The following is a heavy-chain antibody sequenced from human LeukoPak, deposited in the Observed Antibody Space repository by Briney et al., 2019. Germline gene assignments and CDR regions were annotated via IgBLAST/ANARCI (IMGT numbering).Heavy chain of an antibody. V-gene: IGHV1-46*01. CDR3: ARPDFWSGYYKN. Sequence: ASVKVSCKASGYTFTSYYMHWVRQAPGQGLEWMGIINPSGGSTSYAQKFQGRVTMTRDMSTSTVYMELSSLRSEDTAAYYCARPDFWSGYYKNWGQGTLVTVSS. J-gene: IGHJ4*02. CDR1: GYTFTSYY. CDR2: INPSGGST. D-gene: IGHD3-3*01.